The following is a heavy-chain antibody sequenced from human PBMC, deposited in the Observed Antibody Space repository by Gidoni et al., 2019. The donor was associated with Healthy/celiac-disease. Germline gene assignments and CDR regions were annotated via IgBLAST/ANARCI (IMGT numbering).Heavy chain of an antibody. Sequence: QVQLVQSGAEVKKPGSSVKVSCKASGGTFSSYAISWVRQAPGQGLEWMGRIIPILGIANYAQKFQGRVTITADKSTSTAYMELSSLRSEDTAVYYCARGPDIVVVPAAIDYYYYGMDVWGQGTTVTVSS. V-gene: IGHV1-69*04. J-gene: IGHJ6*02. CDR1: GGTFSSYA. CDR2: IIPILGIA. D-gene: IGHD2-2*01. CDR3: ARGPDIVVVPAAIDYYYYGMDV.